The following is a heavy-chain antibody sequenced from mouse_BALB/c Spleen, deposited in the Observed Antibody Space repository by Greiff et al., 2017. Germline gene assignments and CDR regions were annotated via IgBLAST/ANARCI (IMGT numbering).Heavy chain of an antibody. Sequence: VRRVESGPELVRPGVSVKISCKGSGYTFTDYAMHWVKQSHAKSLEWIGVISTYYGNTNYNQKFKGKATMTVDKSSSTAYMELARLTSEDSAIYYCARGSSGYAMDYWGQGTSVTVSS. V-gene: IGHV1-67*01. CDR2: ISTYYGNT. CDR1: GYTFTDYA. CDR3: ARGSSGYAMDY. D-gene: IGHD3-1*01. J-gene: IGHJ4*01.